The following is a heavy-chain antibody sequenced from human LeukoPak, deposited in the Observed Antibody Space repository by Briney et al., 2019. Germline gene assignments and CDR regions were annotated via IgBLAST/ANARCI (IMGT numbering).Heavy chain of an antibody. CDR1: GYTFTSYG. Sequence: ASVKVSCKASGYTFTSYGISWVRQAPGQGLEWMGWISAYNGNTNYAQKLQGRVTMTTDTSTSTAYMELRSLRSDDTAVYYCARVEYDYVWGSYRVLGYWGQGTLVTVSS. V-gene: IGHV1-18*01. J-gene: IGHJ4*02. CDR3: ARVEYDYVWGSYRVLGY. D-gene: IGHD3-16*02. CDR2: ISAYNGNT.